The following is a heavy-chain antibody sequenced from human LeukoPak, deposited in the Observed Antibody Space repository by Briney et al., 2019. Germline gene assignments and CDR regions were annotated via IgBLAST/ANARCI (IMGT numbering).Heavy chain of an antibody. Sequence: ASVKVSCKVSGYTLTELSMHWVRQAPGKGLEWMGGSDPEDGETIYAQKFQGRVTMTEDTSTDTAYMELSSLRSEDTAVYYCATGYSGYDSIDYWGQGTLVTVSS. CDR3: ATGYSGYDSIDY. J-gene: IGHJ4*02. CDR2: SDPEDGET. CDR1: GYTLTELS. V-gene: IGHV1-24*01. D-gene: IGHD5-12*01.